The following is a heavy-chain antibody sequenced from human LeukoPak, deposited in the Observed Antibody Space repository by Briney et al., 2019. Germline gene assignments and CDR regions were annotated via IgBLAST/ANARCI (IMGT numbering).Heavy chain of an antibody. J-gene: IGHJ4*02. D-gene: IGHD4-17*01. CDR2: INSDGSST. CDR1: GFTFSSYW. CDR3: ARGWYGEGFDY. Sequence: GGSLRLSCAASGFTFSSYWMHWVRQAPGKGLVWVSRINSDGSSTSYADSVKGRFTISRDNAKNTLYLQMNRLRAEDTAVYYCARGWYGEGFDYWGQGTLVTVSS. V-gene: IGHV3-74*01.